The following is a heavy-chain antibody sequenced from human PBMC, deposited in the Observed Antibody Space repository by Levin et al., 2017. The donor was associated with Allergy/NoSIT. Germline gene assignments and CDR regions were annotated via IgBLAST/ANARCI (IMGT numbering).Heavy chain of an antibody. CDR2: IIPIFGTA. D-gene: IGHD3-3*01. CDR1: GGTFSSYA. V-gene: IGHV1-69*13. CDR3: ARGGYDFWSGYYNYYYYGMDV. Sequence: SVKVSCKASGGTFSSYAISWVRQAPGQGLEWMGGIIPIFGTANYAQKFQGRVTITADESTSTAYMELSSLRSEDTAVYYCARGGYDFWSGYYNYYYYGMDVWGQGTTVTVSS. J-gene: IGHJ6*02.